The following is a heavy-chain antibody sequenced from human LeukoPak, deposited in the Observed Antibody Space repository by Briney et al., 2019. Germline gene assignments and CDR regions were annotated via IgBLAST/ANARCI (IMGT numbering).Heavy chain of an antibody. D-gene: IGHD5-12*01. J-gene: IGHJ3*02. V-gene: IGHV4-39*01. CDR2: IYNSANT. Sequence: PSETLSLTCTVSGDSISSSSYCWDWIRQPTGKGLEWIGNIYNSANTHYNPSLKTRITMSVDTSKNQFSLKLNSVTAADTGIYYCARHSRSGYIGYENAFDIWGQGTMVTVSS. CDR3: ARHSRSGYIGYENAFDI. CDR1: GDSISSSSYC.